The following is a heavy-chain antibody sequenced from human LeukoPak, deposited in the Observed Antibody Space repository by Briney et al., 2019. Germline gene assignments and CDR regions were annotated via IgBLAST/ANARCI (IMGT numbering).Heavy chain of an antibody. CDR3: ARAGDAFCTGASCYDQSDY. CDR2: IWYDGSNK. J-gene: IGHJ4*02. D-gene: IGHD2-15*01. V-gene: IGHV3-30*04. CDR1: GFTFSSYV. Sequence: PGRSLRLSCAASGFTFSSYVMHWVRQAPGRGLEWVALIWYDGSNKYYADSVKGRFTISRDNSKDTLYLQMSSLRPDDTAVYYCARAGDAFCTGASCYDQSDYWGQGTLVTVSS.